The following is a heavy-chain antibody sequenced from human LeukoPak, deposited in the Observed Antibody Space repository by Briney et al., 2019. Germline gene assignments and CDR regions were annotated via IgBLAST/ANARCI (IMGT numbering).Heavy chain of an antibody. V-gene: IGHV3-74*01. Sequence: GGSLRLSCAASGFTFSSYWMHWVRQVPGKGLVWVSRINSGGSSTSYADSVKGRFTISRDNAKNTLYVQTNSLRAEDTAVYYCSTGSGHAFDIWGRGTMVTVSS. CDR2: INSGGSST. J-gene: IGHJ3*02. D-gene: IGHD3-10*01. CDR1: GFTFSSYW. CDR3: STGSGHAFDI.